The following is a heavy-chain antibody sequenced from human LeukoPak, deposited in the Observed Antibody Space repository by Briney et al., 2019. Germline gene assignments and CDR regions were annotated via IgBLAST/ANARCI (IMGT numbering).Heavy chain of an antibody. Sequence: PSETLSLTCTVSGGSLSSSSYYWGWIRQPPGKGLEWIGSIYYRGSTYYNPSLKSRVTISVDTSKNQFSLKLSSVTAADTAVYYCARYYYYYYYLDVWGKGATVTVSS. CDR1: GGSLSSSSYY. J-gene: IGHJ6*03. CDR2: IYYRGST. CDR3: ARYYYYYYYLDV. V-gene: IGHV4-39*01.